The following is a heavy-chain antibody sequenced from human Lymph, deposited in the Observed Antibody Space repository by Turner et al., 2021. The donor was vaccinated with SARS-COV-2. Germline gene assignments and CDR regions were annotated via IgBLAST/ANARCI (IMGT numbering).Heavy chain of an antibody. Sequence: EVQLVESGGGLVHPGGSLTLYCASSGVTFSYYWMSWVRQAPGKGLEWVANIKQDGSEKYYVDSVKGRFTISRDNAKNSLFLQMNSLRAEDTAVYYCARMGSSSWYFDYWGQGTLVTVSS. CDR2: IKQDGSEK. V-gene: IGHV3-7*01. CDR1: GVTFSYYW. J-gene: IGHJ4*02. D-gene: IGHD1-26*01. CDR3: ARMGSSSWYFDY.